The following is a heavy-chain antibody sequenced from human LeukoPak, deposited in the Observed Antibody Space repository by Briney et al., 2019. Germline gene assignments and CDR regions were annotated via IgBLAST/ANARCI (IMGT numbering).Heavy chain of an antibody. D-gene: IGHD4-23*01. Sequence: ASVKVSCKAAGYTFTSYDLNWARQAPGQGLEWMGWLNPNSGKTGYAQNFHGRVTITRNTAISTVYMELSSLRSEDTAVYYCARDYGGNSGWFDPWGQGTLVTVSS. CDR1: GYTFTSYD. V-gene: IGHV1-8*03. J-gene: IGHJ5*02. CDR3: ARDYGGNSGWFDP. CDR2: LNPNSGKT.